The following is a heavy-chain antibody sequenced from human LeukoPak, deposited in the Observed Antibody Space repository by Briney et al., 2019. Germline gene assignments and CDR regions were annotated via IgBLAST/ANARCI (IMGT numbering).Heavy chain of an antibody. CDR1: GGSVSSGSYY. CDR3: ARDRRGYSYGLYYYYGMDV. CDR2: IYYSGST. Sequence: SETLSLTCTVSGGSVSSGSYYWSWLRQPPGKGLEWIGYIYYSGSTNYNPSLKSRGTISVDTSKNQYSLKLSSVTAADTAVYYCARDRRGYSYGLYYYYGMDVWGKGTTVTVSS. J-gene: IGHJ6*04. D-gene: IGHD5-18*01. V-gene: IGHV4-61*01.